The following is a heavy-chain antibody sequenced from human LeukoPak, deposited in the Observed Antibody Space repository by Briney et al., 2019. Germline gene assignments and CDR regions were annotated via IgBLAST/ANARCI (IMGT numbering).Heavy chain of an antibody. CDR2: ISYDGSNK. Sequence: PGGSLRLSCAASGFTFSSYGMHWVRQAPGKGLAWVAVISYDGSNKYYADSVKGRFTISRDNSKNTLYLQMNSLRAEDTAVYYCAKDIARPTYYYDSSGTLDYWGQGTLVTVSS. CDR3: AKDIARPTYYYDSSGTLDY. V-gene: IGHV3-30*18. CDR1: GFTFSSYG. D-gene: IGHD3-22*01. J-gene: IGHJ4*02.